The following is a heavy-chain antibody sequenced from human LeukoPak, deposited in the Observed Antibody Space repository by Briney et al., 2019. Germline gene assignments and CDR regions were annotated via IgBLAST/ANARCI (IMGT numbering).Heavy chain of an antibody. D-gene: IGHD2-21*02. CDR1: GITLSSYG. CDR2: ISFSAGTT. J-gene: IGHJ4*02. V-gene: IGHV3-23*01. Sequence: PGGSLRLSCAASGITLSSYGVSWVRQAPGKGLEWLSAISFSAGTTYYADSVRGRFTISRDNFENTLYLQLSSLRAEDTAVYYCAKISWDSGGDREEFWGQGTLVTVSS. CDR3: AKISWDSGGDREEF.